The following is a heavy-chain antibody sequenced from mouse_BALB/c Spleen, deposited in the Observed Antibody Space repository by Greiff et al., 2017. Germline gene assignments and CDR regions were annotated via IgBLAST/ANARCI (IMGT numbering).Heavy chain of an antibody. CDR1: GFTFSSFG. J-gene: IGHJ4*01. D-gene: IGHD1-1*01. Sequence: EVKLMESGGGLVQPGGSRKLSCAASGFTFSSFGMHWVRQAPEKGLEWVAYISSGSSTIYYADTVKGRFTISRDNPKNTLFLQMTSLRSEDTAMYYCARDYDYAMDYWGQGTSGTVSS. V-gene: IGHV5-17*02. CDR2: ISSGSSTI. CDR3: ARDYDYAMDY.